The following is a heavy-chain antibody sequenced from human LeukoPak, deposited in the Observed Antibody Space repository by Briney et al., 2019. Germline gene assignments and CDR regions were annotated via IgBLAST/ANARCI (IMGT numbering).Heavy chain of an antibody. J-gene: IGHJ4*02. CDR3: ARLPRGKSSNDY. Sequence: SGTLSLTCAVYGGSFSGYYWSWIRQPPGKGLEWIGEINHSGSTNYNPSLKSRVTISVDTSKNQFSLKLSSVTAADTAVYYCARLPRGKSSNDYWGQGTLVTVSS. CDR2: INHSGST. V-gene: IGHV4-34*01. D-gene: IGHD2-2*01. CDR1: GGSFSGYY.